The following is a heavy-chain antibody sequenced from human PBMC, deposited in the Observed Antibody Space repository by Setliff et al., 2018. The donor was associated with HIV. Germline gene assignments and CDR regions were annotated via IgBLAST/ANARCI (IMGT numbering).Heavy chain of an antibody. D-gene: IGHD2-8*02. Sequence: PSETLSLTCTVSGGSISSGSYYWNWIRQPAGKGLEWIGRIYTSGSTNYNPSLKSRATTSVDTSKNQFSLRLSSVTAADTAVYYCARVSKTYWYSIPRDYYHHMDVWGKGTTVTVSS. CDR2: IYTSGST. V-gene: IGHV4-61*02. CDR3: ARVSKTYWYSIPRDYYHHMDV. J-gene: IGHJ6*03. CDR1: GGSISSGSYY.